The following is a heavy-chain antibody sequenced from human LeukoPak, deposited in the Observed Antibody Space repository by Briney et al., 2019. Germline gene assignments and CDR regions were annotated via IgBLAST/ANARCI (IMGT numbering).Heavy chain of an antibody. Sequence: GGSLRLSCAASGFTFSDYYMSWIRQAPGKGLEWVSYISSSGSTIYYADSVKGRFTISRDNAKNSLYLQMNSLSAEDTAVYYCASGFEYSSSPIDYWGQGTLVTVSS. CDR3: ASGFEYSSSPIDY. J-gene: IGHJ4*02. CDR2: ISSSGSTI. V-gene: IGHV3-11*04. D-gene: IGHD6-6*01. CDR1: GFTFSDYY.